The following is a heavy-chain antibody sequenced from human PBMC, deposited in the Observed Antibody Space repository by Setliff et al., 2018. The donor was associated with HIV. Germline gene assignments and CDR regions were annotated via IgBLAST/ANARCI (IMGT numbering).Heavy chain of an antibody. CDR2: IYFSGTP. CDR1: GGSINSRSYY. Sequence: PSETLSLTCTVSGGSINSRSYYWAWIRQPPGKGLEWVASIYFSGTPYYNPSLQNRVTISVDTSKNQFSLKLSSVTAADTAVYYCAREGDSSAWYRFDPWGQGTLVTVSS. V-gene: IGHV4-39*02. D-gene: IGHD6-13*01. J-gene: IGHJ5*02. CDR3: AREGDSSAWYRFDP.